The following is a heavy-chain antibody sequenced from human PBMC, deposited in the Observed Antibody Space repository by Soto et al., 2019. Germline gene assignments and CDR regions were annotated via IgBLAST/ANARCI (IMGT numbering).Heavy chain of an antibody. CDR2: ISAYNGNT. CDR1: GYTFTSYG. V-gene: IGHV1-18*01. Sequence: GASVKVSCKASGYTFTSYGISWVRQAPGQGLEWMGWISAYNGNTNYAQKLQGRVTMTTDTSTSTAYMELRSLRSDDTAVYYCARDSNGFWSGHPANYFDYWGQGTLVTVSS. D-gene: IGHD3-3*01. CDR3: ARDSNGFWSGHPANYFDY. J-gene: IGHJ4*02.